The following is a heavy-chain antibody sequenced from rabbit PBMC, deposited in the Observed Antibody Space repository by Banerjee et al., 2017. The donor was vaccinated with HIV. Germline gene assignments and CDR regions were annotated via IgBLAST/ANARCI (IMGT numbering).Heavy chain of an antibody. D-gene: IGHD4-2*01. J-gene: IGHJ4*01. Sequence: QSLEESGGGLVQPEGSLTLTCTASGFDFSSYYMSWVRQAPGKGLEWIGYIDPVFGSTYYASWVNGRFTISSHNAQNTLYLQLNSLTAADTATYFCMRDRRADHADNLWGQGTLVTVS. CDR2: IDPVFGST. V-gene: IGHV1S7*01. CDR3: MRDRRADHADNL. CDR1: GFDFSSYY.